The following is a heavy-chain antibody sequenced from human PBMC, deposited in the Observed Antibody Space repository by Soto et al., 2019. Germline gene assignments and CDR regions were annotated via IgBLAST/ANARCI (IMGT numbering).Heavy chain of an antibody. J-gene: IGHJ1*01. V-gene: IGHV3-21*01. D-gene: IGHD3-22*01. CDR2: ISSSSSYI. CDR3: ARDLPSYYYDRSGRPDY. Sequence: GGSLRLSCAASGFTFSSYSMNWVRQAPGKGLEWVSSISSSSSYIYYADSVKGRFTISRDNAKNSLYLQMNSLRAEDTAVYYCARDLPSYYYDRSGRPDYWGQGTLVTGSS. CDR1: GFTFSSYS.